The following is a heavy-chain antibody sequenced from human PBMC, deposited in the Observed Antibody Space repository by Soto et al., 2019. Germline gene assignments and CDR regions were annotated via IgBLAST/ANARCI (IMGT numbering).Heavy chain of an antibody. Sequence: QVQLVQSGAGVKKPGSSVKVSCKASGGTFSSYTISWVRQAPGQGLEWMGRIIPILGIANYAQKFQGRVTMTADKSTSTAYRELSSLRSEDTAVYYCARDQSPIGVVVAAIRLGMDVWGQGTTVTVSS. V-gene: IGHV1-69*02. CDR3: ARDQSPIGVVVAAIRLGMDV. D-gene: IGHD2-15*01. J-gene: IGHJ6*02. CDR2: IIPILGIA. CDR1: GGTFSSYT.